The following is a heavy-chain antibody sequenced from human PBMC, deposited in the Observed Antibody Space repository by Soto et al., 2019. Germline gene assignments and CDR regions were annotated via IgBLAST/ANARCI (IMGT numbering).Heavy chain of an antibody. D-gene: IGHD3-22*01. V-gene: IGHV4-34*01. CDR2: INHSGST. CDR1: GGSFSGYY. CDR3: ARIGNYYDSSGLDY. J-gene: IGHJ4*02. Sequence: QVQLQQWGAGLLKPSETLSLTCAVYGGSFSGYYWSWIRQPPGKGLEWIGEINHSGSTNYNPSLKSRVTISVDTSKNQFSLKLSSVNAADTAVYYCARIGNYYDSSGLDYWGQGTLVTVSS.